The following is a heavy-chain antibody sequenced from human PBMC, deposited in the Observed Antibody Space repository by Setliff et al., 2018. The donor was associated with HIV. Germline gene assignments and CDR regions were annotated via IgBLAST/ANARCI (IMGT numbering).Heavy chain of an antibody. CDR2: IYYSGST. CDR1: GGSISSGNYY. Sequence: SETLSLTCTVSGGSISSGNYYWSWIRQPAGKGLEWIGYIYYSGSTNYNPSLKSRVTISVDTSKNQFSLKLSSVTAADTAVYYCARQITMVRGVYQPYYYYYMDVWGKGTTVTVSS. D-gene: IGHD3-10*01. V-gene: IGHV4-61*10. J-gene: IGHJ6*03. CDR3: ARQITMVRGVYQPYYYYYMDV.